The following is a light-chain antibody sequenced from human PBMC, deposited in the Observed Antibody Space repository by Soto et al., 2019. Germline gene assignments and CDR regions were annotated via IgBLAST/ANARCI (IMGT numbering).Light chain of an antibody. CDR1: QSVLFSSNNKNY. V-gene: IGKV4-1*01. J-gene: IGKJ4*01. CDR3: QQYSSPLLT. Sequence: DIVMTQSPDSLAVFLGERATNNCKSSQSVLFSSNNKNYLAWYQQKPGQPPKLLIYWASTRESGVPDRFSGSGSGTDFTLTISSLQAEDVAVYYCQQYSSPLLTFGGGTKVEIK. CDR2: WAS.